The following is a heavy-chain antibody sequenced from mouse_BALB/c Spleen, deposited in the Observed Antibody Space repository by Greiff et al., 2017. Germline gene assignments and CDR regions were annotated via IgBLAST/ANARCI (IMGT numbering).Heavy chain of an antibody. D-gene: IGHD2-1*01. V-gene: IGHV1-7*01. CDR3: ASKIYSHYFDY. CDR1: GYTFTSYW. J-gene: IGHJ2*01. CDR2: INPSTGYT. Sequence: QVQLQQSGTVLAKPGASVKMSCKASGYTFTSYWMHWVKQRPGQGLEWIGYINPSTGYTEYNQKFKDKATLTADKSSSTAYMQLSSLTSEDSAVYYCASKIYSHYFDYWGQGTTLTVSS.